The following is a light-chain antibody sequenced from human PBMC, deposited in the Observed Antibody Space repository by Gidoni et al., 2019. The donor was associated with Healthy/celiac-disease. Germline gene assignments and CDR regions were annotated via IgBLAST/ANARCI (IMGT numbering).Light chain of an antibody. J-gene: IGKJ3*01. CDR3: QQYGSASFT. V-gene: IGKV1-27*01. Sequence: DIQMTESPSSLSASVGDRVPHTCQPRRVISNYLAWYQQKPGKVPKLLIYAASTLQSGVPSRFSGSGSGTDFTLTISSLQPEDVAAYYCQQYGSASFTFGPGTKVDIK. CDR2: AAS. CDR1: RVISNY.